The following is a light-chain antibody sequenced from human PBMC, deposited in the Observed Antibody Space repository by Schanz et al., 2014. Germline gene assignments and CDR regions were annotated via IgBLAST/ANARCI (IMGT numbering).Light chain of an antibody. Sequence: EIVMTQSPATLSVSPGERATLSCRASQSVGSNLAWYQQKPGQAPRLLIYGVSTRATDIPARFSGSGSGAEFTLTVSSLQSEDFAVYYCQQYSTSPRTFGQGTKVEIK. CDR2: GVS. CDR1: QSVGSN. J-gene: IGKJ1*01. CDR3: QQYSTSPRT. V-gene: IGKV3-15*01.